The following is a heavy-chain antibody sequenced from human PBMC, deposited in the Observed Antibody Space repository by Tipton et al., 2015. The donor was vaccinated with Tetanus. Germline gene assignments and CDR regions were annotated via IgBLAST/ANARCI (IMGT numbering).Heavy chain of an antibody. D-gene: IGHD2-21*02. Sequence: TLSLTCSVSGGSISSYSLSWIRQSPGKGLEWIGYIYYGGTTNYNPSLKSRVTMSSDTSKNQIYLKMTSVTAADAAVYYCAGLNCGGGCFCPSFDLWGRGSLVSVSS. CDR1: GGSISSYS. V-gene: IGHV4-59*01. CDR3: AGLNCGGGCFCPSFDL. CDR2: IYYGGTT. J-gene: IGHJ2*01.